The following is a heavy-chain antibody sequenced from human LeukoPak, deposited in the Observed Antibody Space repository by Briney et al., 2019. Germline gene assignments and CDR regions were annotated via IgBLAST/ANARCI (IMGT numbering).Heavy chain of an antibody. CDR3: ASGDNDPLFDY. Sequence: PSETLSLTCTVSGVSISSSSYYWGWIRQPPGKGLEWIGSIYYSGSTYYNPSLKSRVTISVDTSKNQFSLKLSSVTAADTAVYYCASGDNDPLFDYWGQGTLVTVSS. D-gene: IGHD1-1*01. J-gene: IGHJ4*02. CDR1: GVSISSSSYY. V-gene: IGHV4-39*01. CDR2: IYYSGST.